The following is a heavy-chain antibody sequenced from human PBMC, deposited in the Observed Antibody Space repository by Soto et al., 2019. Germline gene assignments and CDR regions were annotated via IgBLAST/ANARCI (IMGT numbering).Heavy chain of an antibody. CDR3: ARGHYGSPPGYFDY. J-gene: IGHJ4*02. D-gene: IGHD3-10*01. V-gene: IGHV4-34*01. CDR2: INHSGST. Sequence: ETLSLTCAVYGGSFSGYYWTWIRQPPGTGLEWIGEINHSGSTNYNPSLKSRVTISVDTSKNRFSLKLTSVTAADTAVYYCARGHYGSPPGYFDYWGQGTLVTVSS. CDR1: GGSFSGYY.